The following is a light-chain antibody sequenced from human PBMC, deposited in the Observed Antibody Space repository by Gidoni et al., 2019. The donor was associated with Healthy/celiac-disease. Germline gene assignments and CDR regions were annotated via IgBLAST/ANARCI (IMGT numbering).Light chain of an antibody. V-gene: IGLV1-44*01. CDR3: AAWYDSLNGVV. CDR1: RSNSGSNT. Sequence: QSVRTQPHSASGTPGQRVTISGSGSRSNSGSNTVNWYQQHPGTAPKLLIYSNNQRPSGVPYRFSGSKSCTSASLAISGLQSEDEADYYCAAWYDSLNGVVFGGGTKLTVL. CDR2: SNN. J-gene: IGLJ2*01.